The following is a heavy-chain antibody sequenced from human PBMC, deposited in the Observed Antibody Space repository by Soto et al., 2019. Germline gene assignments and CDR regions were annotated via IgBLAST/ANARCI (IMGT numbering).Heavy chain of an antibody. CDR1: GFTYSNAW. J-gene: IGHJ5*02. CDR3: TTVWYNWNYESWFDP. V-gene: IGHV3-15*01. Sequence: PGRSLRLSSAASGFTYSNAWMSWVLQAPGKWLEWVGRIKSKTDGGTTDYAAPVKGRFTISRDDSKNTLYLQMNSLKTEDTAVYYCTTVWYNWNYESWFDPWGQGTLVTVSS. D-gene: IGHD1-7*01. CDR2: IKSKTDGGTT.